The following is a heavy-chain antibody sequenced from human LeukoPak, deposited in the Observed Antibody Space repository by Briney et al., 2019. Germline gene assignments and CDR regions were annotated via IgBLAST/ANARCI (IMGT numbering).Heavy chain of an antibody. V-gene: IGHV3-23*01. D-gene: IGHD3-16*02. CDR3: AKVKEIMLTVVGLIVIPYYMAV. CDR1: GFTFSNYA. Sequence: GGSLRLSCAASGFTFSNYAMSWVRQAPGKGLEWVSETTGSGSSTYYADSVKGRFIISRDNSENTLSLRMNSLRAEDTAVYYWAKVKEIMLTVVGLIVIPYYMAVWGTGTTVTVSS. CDR2: TTGSGSST. J-gene: IGHJ6*03.